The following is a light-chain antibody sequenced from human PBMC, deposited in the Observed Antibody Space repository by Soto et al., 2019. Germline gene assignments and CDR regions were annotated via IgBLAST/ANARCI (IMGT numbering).Light chain of an antibody. Sequence: DILMTQSPSTLSASVGDRVIITCRASQSVGTWLAWYQQKPGKAPKVLIYAASSLESGVPSRFSGTGSGTEFTLTITGLQPDDSATYYCQQYNRHSTFGQGTKLEIK. CDR2: AAS. V-gene: IGKV1-5*03. J-gene: IGKJ2*01. CDR3: QQYNRHST. CDR1: QSVGTW.